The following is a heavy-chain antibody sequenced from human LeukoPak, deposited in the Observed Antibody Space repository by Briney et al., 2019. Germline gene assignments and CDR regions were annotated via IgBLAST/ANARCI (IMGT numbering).Heavy chain of an antibody. V-gene: IGHV4-34*01. CDR2: INHSGST. CDR3: ARVGKQWLVLRGWFDP. Sequence: ETLSLTCAVYGGSFSGYYWSWIRQPPGKGLEWIGEINHSGSTNYNPSLKSRVTISVDTSKNQFSLKLSSVTAADTAVYYCARVGKQWLVLRGWFDPWGQGTLVTVSS. CDR1: GGSFSGYY. D-gene: IGHD6-19*01. J-gene: IGHJ5*02.